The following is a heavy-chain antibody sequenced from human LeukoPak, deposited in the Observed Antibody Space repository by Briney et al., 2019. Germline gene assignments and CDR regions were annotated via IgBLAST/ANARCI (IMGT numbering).Heavy chain of an antibody. Sequence: ASMKVSCKASGYTFTNYHINWVRQAPGQGLEWMGWINPNTGDRGYAQKFQGRVSITSDTSISTAYMELGSPRSEDTAVYFCARTTSLTASGYDYWGQGTLVTVSS. J-gene: IGHJ4*02. CDR3: ARTTSLTASGYDY. V-gene: IGHV1-8*03. D-gene: IGHD4-17*01. CDR1: GYTFTNYH. CDR2: INPNTGDR.